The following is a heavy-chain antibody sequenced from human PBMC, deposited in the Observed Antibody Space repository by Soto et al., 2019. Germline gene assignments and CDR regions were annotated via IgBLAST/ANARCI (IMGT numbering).Heavy chain of an antibody. D-gene: IGHD3-3*01. Sequence: EVQLLESGGGLVQPGGSLRLSCAASGFIFSSYAMSWVRQAPRKGLEWVSGISGSGGSTYYADSVKGRFTISRDNSKNPLYLQMNFLRADETAVYYCAKDQEDFWSGSAGYWGQGTLVTVSS. CDR2: ISGSGGST. CDR1: GFIFSSYA. J-gene: IGHJ4*02. V-gene: IGHV3-23*01. CDR3: AKDQEDFWSGSAGY.